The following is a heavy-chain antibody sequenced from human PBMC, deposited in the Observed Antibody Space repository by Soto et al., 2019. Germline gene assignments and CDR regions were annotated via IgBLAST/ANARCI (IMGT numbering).Heavy chain of an antibody. V-gene: IGHV3-23*01. CDR1: GFTFSSYA. D-gene: IGHD2-15*01. CDR3: AKDEVLVEVVARDYYGMDV. J-gene: IGHJ6*01. CDR2: ISGSGGST. Sequence: GGSLRLSCAASGFTFSSYAMSWVRQAPGKGLEWVSAISGSGGSTYYADSVKGRFTISRDNSKNTLYLQMNSLRAEDTAVYYCAKDEVLVEVVARDYYGMDVWGQGTTVTVS.